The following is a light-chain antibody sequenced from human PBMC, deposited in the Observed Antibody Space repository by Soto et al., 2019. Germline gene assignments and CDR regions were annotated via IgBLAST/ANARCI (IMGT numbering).Light chain of an antibody. CDR3: SSFTSSSTAV. Sequence: QSALTQPASVSGSPGQSITISCTGTSSDVGDYNYVSWYHQHPGKAPKLLIYEVTKRPSGVSNRFSGSKSGSTASLTISGLQAEDEADYYCSSFTSSSTAVFGGGTQLTVL. V-gene: IGLV2-14*01. J-gene: IGLJ7*01. CDR1: SSDVGDYNY. CDR2: EVT.